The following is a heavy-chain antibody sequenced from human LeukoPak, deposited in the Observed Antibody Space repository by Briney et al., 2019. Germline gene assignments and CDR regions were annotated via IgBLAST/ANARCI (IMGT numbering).Heavy chain of an antibody. J-gene: IGHJ4*02. CDR1: GFNFSDYG. V-gene: IGHV3-23*01. CDR2: ISGSGSKA. CDR3: AKDSDTRRYMGGYYFDY. D-gene: IGHD2-15*01. Sequence: PGGSLRLSCAASGFNFSDYGTSWVRQAPGKGLEWVSPISGSGSKAYYADSVQGRLTISRDNSQKTLYLQMNSLRAEDTAVYYCAKDSDTRRYMGGYYFDYWGQGTLVTVSS.